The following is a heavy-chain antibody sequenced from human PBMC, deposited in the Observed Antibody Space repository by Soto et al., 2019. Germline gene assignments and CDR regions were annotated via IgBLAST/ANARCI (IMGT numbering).Heavy chain of an antibody. D-gene: IGHD3-22*01. J-gene: IGHJ6*02. Sequence: SVKVSCKASGGTFSSYAISWVRQAPGQGLEWMGGIIPIFGTANYAQKFQGRVTITADESTSTAYMELSSLRSEDTAVYYCARGGLQRVLNYYDSSGYWYYGMGVWGQGTTVTVSS. CDR3: ARGGLQRVLNYYDSSGYWYYGMGV. CDR1: GGTFSSYA. V-gene: IGHV1-69*13. CDR2: IIPIFGTA.